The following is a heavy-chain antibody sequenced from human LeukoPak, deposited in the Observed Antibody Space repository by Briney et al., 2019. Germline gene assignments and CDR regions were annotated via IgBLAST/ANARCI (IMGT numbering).Heavy chain of an antibody. CDR1: GGSISSYY. Sequence: SETLSLTCTVSGGSISSYYWSWIRQPPGKGLEWTGYIYYSGSTNYNPSLKSRVTISVDTSKNQFSLKLSSVTAADTAVYYCARGLRDGPSVFDYWGQGTLVTVSS. CDR2: IYYSGST. V-gene: IGHV4-59*01. D-gene: IGHD5-24*01. CDR3: ARGLRDGPSVFDY. J-gene: IGHJ4*02.